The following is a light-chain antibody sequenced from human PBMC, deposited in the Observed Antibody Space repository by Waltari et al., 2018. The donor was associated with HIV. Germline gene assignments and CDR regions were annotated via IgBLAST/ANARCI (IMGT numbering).Light chain of an antibody. CDR3: ATWDDSLSGVV. CDR2: RNN. CDR1: SSNIGNYY. J-gene: IGLJ2*01. Sequence: QSVLTQPPSASATPGQRVTISRSGSSSNIGNYYVYWYQHLPGAPPKVLIFRNNRRPSGVPDRFSGSKSGTSASLAISGLRSEDEADYYCATWDDSLSGVVFGGGTKLTVL. V-gene: IGLV1-47*01.